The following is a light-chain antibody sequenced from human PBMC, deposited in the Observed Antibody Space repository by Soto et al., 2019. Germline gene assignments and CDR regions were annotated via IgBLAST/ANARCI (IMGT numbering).Light chain of an antibody. CDR1: SSDVGDHNY. V-gene: IGLV2-11*01. J-gene: IGLJ3*02. CDR2: DVN. Sequence: QSALTQPRSVSGSPGQSVTISCTGTSSDVGDHNYVSWYQQHPGKAPKLMIYDVNKRPSGVPDRFSGSKSGNTASLTTSGLQAEDEADYYCCSYAGSYTLWVFGGGTKLTVL. CDR3: CSYAGSYTLWV.